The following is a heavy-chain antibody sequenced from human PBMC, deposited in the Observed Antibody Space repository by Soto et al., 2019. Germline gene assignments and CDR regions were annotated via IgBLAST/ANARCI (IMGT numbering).Heavy chain of an antibody. D-gene: IGHD5-18*01. CDR2: MFPADSDT. J-gene: IGHJ4*02. Sequence: GESLKISCKGSGYSFTNYWIGWVRQMPGKGLEWVGIMFPADSDTRYSPSFQGQVTISADTSITTAYLHWSSLKASDTAMYYCARLPDTAMKQDHWGQGSLVTVSS. CDR3: ARLPDTAMKQDH. V-gene: IGHV5-51*01. CDR1: GYSFTNYW.